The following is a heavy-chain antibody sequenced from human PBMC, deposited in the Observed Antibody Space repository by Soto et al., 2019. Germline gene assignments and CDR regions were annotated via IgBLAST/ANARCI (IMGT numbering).Heavy chain of an antibody. J-gene: IGHJ3*02. Sequence: SETLSLTCTVSGGSISSGGYYWSWIRQHPGKGLEWIGYIYYSGSTYYNPSLKSRVTISVDTSKNQFSLKLSSVTAADTAVYYCARDGGNYGDYWGAFDIWGQGTMVTVSS. V-gene: IGHV4-31*03. D-gene: IGHD4-17*01. CDR2: IYYSGST. CDR1: GGSISSGGYY. CDR3: ARDGGNYGDYWGAFDI.